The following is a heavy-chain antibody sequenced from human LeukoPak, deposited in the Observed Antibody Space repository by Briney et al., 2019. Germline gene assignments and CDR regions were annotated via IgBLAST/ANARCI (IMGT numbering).Heavy chain of an antibody. CDR1: GYDFTSVG. CDR2: ISPYNGDT. CDR3: ARAGSGSGWYSDY. D-gene: IGHD6-19*01. V-gene: IGHV1-18*01. Sequence: ASVKVSCKASGYDFTSVGITWVRQAPGQGLEWMGWISPYNGDTRYVQKLQGRVTMTTDTSTSTAYMELRSLRFDDTAVFYCARAGSGSGWYSDYGGQGTLVTVSS. J-gene: IGHJ4*02.